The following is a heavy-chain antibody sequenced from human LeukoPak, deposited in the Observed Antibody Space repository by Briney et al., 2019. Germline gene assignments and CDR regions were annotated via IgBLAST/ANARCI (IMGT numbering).Heavy chain of an antibody. D-gene: IGHD3-22*01. CDR3: ARDGHYYDSSAPTFGNWFDP. Sequence: SETLSLTCTVSGGSISSSSYYWGWIRQPPGKGLEWIGSIYYSGSTNYNPSLKSRVTMSVDTSKNQFSLKLSSVTAADTAVYYCARDGHYYDSSAPTFGNWFDPWGQGTLVTVSS. V-gene: IGHV4-39*07. J-gene: IGHJ5*02. CDR1: GGSISSSSYY. CDR2: IYYSGST.